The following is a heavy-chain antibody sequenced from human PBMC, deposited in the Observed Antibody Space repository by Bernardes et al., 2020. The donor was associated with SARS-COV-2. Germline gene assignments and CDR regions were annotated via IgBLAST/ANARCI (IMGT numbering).Heavy chain of an antibody. J-gene: IGHJ4*02. V-gene: IGHV3-30*03. CDR1: GFTFSNYG. CDR2: ISYDGSNK. CDR3: TTAGLH. Sequence: GGSLRLSCAASGFTFSNYGMHWVRQAPGKRLEWVAVISYDGSNKFYADSVKGRFTISRDNSKNTLYLQMNSLKTEDTAVYYCTTAGLHWGQGTLVTVSS.